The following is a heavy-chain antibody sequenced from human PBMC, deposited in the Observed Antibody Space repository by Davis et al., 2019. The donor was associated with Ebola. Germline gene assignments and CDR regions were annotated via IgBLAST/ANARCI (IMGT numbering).Heavy chain of an antibody. V-gene: IGHV3-7*03. CDR3: AQYYYDSSGHLYYYGMDV. J-gene: IGHJ6*04. D-gene: IGHD3-22*01. Sequence: GESLKISCSASGFTFSDYWLSWVRQPPGKGLEWVANIKQDGSEKYYVDSVKGRFTISRDNAKNSLYLQMNSLRAEDTAVYYCAQYYYDSSGHLYYYGMDVWGKGTTVTVSS. CDR1: GFTFSDYW. CDR2: IKQDGSEK.